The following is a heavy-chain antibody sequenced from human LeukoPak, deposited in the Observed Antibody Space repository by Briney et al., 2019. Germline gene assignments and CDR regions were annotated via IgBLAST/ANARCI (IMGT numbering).Heavy chain of an antibody. V-gene: IGHV3-33*06. Sequence: GGSLRLSCAASGFTFSSYGMHWVRQAPGKGLEWVAVIWYDGSNRYYADSVKGRFTISRDNSKNTLYLQMNSLRAEDTAVYYCAKDGSGYSTTHYYCYMDVWGKGTTVTVSS. CDR2: IWYDGSNR. CDR3: AKDGSGYSTTHYYCYMDV. CDR1: GFTFSSYG. D-gene: IGHD6-13*01. J-gene: IGHJ6*03.